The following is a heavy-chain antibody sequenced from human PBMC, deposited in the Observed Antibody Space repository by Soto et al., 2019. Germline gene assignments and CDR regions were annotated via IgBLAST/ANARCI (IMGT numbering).Heavy chain of an antibody. CDR3: ARPGGSGWFYFDS. CDR2: IYHSGST. Sequence: SETLSLTCAVSGGSISSGGYSWSWIRQPPGKGLEWIGYIYHSGSTYYNPSLKSRVTISVDTSKNHFSLKLTSVTAADTAVYYCARPGGSGWFYFDSWGQGSQVTVSS. CDR1: GGSISSGGYS. V-gene: IGHV4-30-2*03. J-gene: IGHJ4*02. D-gene: IGHD6-13*01.